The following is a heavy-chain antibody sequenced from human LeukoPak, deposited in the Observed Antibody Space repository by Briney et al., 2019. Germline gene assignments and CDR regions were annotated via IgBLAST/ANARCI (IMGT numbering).Heavy chain of an antibody. CDR1: GGSISSSSYY. J-gene: IGHJ3*02. Sequence: SETLSLTCTVPGGSISSSSYYWGWIRQPPGKGLEWIGSIYYSGSTYYNPSLKSRVTISVDTSKNQFSLKLSSVTAADTAVYYCARAIAAAGTSAFDIWGQGTMVTVSS. CDR3: ARAIAAAGTSAFDI. D-gene: IGHD6-13*01. V-gene: IGHV4-39*07. CDR2: IYYSGST.